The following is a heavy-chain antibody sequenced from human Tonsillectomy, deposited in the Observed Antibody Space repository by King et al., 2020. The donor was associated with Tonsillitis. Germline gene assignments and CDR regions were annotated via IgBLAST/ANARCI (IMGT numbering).Heavy chain of an antibody. CDR2: SYYSGST. CDR3: ARAGDYYDSSGYYGSYYFDY. V-gene: IGHV4-59*01. CDR1: GGSISSYY. J-gene: IGHJ4*02. Sequence: VQLQESGPGLVKPSETLSLTCTVSGGSISSYYWSWIRQPPGKGLEWIGYSYYSGSTNYNPSLQSRVTILVDTSKNQFSLKLSSVSAADTAVYYCARAGDYYDSSGYYGSYYFDYWGQGTLVTVSS. D-gene: IGHD3-22*01.